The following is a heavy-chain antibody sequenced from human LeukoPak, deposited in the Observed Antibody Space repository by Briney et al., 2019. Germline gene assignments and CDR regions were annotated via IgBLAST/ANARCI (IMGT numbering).Heavy chain of an antibody. V-gene: IGHV3-21*01. CDR3: ARGRSVVPAVPGGYYMDV. D-gene: IGHD2-2*01. J-gene: IGHJ6*03. Sequence: PGGSLRLSCAASGFTFSSYSMNWVRQAPGKGLEWVSSISSSSSYIYYADSVKGRFTISRDIAKNSLYLQMNSLRAEDTAVYYCARGRSVVPAVPGGYYMDVWGKGTTVTVSS. CDR2: ISSSSSYI. CDR1: GFTFSSYS.